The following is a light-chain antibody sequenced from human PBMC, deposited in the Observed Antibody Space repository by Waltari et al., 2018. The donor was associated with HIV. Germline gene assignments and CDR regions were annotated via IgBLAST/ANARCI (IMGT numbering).Light chain of an antibody. J-gene: IGKJ4*01. Sequence: EIVLTQSPGTLSLSPGERATLSCRASQNVNSNFLAWYQQKPGQAPRLLVYGASNRDTGIPDRFTGSGSGTDFTLTISRLEPEDSAVYFCQQRHDWINFGGGTKVEIK. CDR3: QQRHDWIN. CDR1: QNVNSNF. CDR2: GAS. V-gene: IGKV3D-20*02.